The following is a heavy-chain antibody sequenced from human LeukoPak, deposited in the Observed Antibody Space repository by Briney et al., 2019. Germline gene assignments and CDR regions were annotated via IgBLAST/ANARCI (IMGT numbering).Heavy chain of an antibody. J-gene: IGHJ5*02. Sequence: PGGSLRLSCVASGFTFSNYWMHWVRQPPGKGLVWVSRIYVDGRTTNYADSVKGRFTISRDNAENTVYLEMNSLSAEDTATYYCIRDFRSADLWGQGTLVTVTS. CDR1: GFTFSNYW. CDR2: IYVDGRTT. CDR3: IRDFRSADL. V-gene: IGHV3-74*01.